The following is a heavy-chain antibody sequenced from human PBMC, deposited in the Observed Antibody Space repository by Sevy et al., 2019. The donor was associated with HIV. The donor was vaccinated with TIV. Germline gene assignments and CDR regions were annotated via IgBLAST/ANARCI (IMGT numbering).Heavy chain of an antibody. Sequence: SETQSLTCAVSGASISSSHYYWGWIRQPPGEGLEWIGNIYYSGTTYYSPSLKSRATISVDTSKNQFSLKLSSVTAADTAIYYCARDYGSTYFFDSWGQGTLVTVSS. CDR1: GASISSSHYY. V-gene: IGHV4-39*01. CDR2: IYYSGTT. CDR3: ARDYGSTYFFDS. D-gene: IGHD4-17*01. J-gene: IGHJ4*02.